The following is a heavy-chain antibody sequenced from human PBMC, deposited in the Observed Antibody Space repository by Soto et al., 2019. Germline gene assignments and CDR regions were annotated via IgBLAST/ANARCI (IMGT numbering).Heavy chain of an antibody. CDR2: IYSGGST. V-gene: IGHV3-66*01. CDR3: ARGIATSEYYYYGMDV. Sequence: GGSLRLSCAASGFTVSSNYMSWVRQAPGKGLEWVSVIYSGGSTYYADSVKGRFTISRDNSKNTLYLQMNSRRAEDTAVYYCARGIATSEYYYYGMDVWGQGTTVTVSS. J-gene: IGHJ6*02. D-gene: IGHD6-13*01. CDR1: GFTVSSNY.